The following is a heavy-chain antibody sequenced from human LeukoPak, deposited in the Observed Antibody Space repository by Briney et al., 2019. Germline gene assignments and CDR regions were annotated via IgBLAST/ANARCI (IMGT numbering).Heavy chain of an antibody. CDR1: GFTVSSNY. Sequence: GGSLRLSCAASGFTVSSNYMSWVRQAPGKGLEWLSAISSSGDTYYADSVRGRFTISRDNPKNTVYLQMNRLRAEDTAVYYCAKDAVGGTAYYFDYWGQGTLVSVSS. CDR3: AKDAVGGTAYYFDY. D-gene: IGHD1-26*01. J-gene: IGHJ4*02. CDR2: ISSSGDT. V-gene: IGHV3-53*01.